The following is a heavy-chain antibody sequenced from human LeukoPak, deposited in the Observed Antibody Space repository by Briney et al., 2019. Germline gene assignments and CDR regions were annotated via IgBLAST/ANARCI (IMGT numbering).Heavy chain of an antibody. CDR3: ARDVYDSSGYSPNWFDP. J-gene: IGHJ5*02. Sequence: ASVKVSCKASGYPFSAYYMHWVRQAPGQGFEWMGWINSNLGDTSYAQKFQGRVTMTRGTSISTAYMELSRLRSDDTAVYYCARDVYDSSGYSPNWFDPWGQGTLVTVSS. CDR1: GYPFSAYY. D-gene: IGHD3-22*01. CDR2: INSNLGDT. V-gene: IGHV1-2*02.